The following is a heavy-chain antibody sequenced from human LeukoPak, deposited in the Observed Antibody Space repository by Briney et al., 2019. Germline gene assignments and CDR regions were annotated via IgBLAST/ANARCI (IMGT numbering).Heavy chain of an antibody. CDR2: IYYSGST. D-gene: IGHD1-26*01. Sequence: PSETLSLTCTVSGGSISSFYWTWIRQPPGKEPEWIGYIYYSGSTNYNPSLKSRVTMSVDTSKNQFSLKLSSVTAADTAVYYCVRGGIVGTTARIPLFDYWGQGTLVTVSS. J-gene: IGHJ4*02. CDR1: GGSISSFY. CDR3: VRGGIVGTTARIPLFDY. V-gene: IGHV4-59*01.